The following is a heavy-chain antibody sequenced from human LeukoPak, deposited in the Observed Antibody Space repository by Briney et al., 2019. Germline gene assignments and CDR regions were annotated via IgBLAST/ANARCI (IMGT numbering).Heavy chain of an antibody. CDR1: GYTFTSYG. V-gene: IGHV1-18*01. D-gene: IGHD2-2*02. CDR3: ARERDIVVVPAAIGYYYYMDV. CDR2: ISAYNGNT. J-gene: IGHJ6*03. Sequence: ASVKVSCKASGYTFTSYGISWVRQAPGQGLEWMGWISAYNGNTNYAQKLQGRVTMTTDTSTSTAYMELRSLRSDDRAVYHCARERDIVVVPAAIGYYYYMDVWGKGTTVTVSS.